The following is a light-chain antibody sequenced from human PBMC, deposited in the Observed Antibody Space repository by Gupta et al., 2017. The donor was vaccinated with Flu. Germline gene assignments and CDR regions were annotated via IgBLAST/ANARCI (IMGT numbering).Light chain of an antibody. Sequence: PATVSVSAGDRVTITWRASQGISSWLAWYQQKPGKAPKLLTYGASSRESGIPARFSGSGSETEFTLTISSLQPEDFAVYYCQQYNSWPLTFGHGTKVDIK. CDR1: QGISSW. CDR2: GAS. CDR3: QQYNSWPLT. J-gene: IGKJ3*01. V-gene: IGKV1-12*01.